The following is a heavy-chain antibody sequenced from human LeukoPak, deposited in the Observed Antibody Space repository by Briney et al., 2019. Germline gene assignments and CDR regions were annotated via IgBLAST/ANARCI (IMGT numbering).Heavy chain of an antibody. Sequence: GGSLRLSCAASGFTFSDYYMSWIRQAPGKGLEWVSYISSGGSTIYYADSVKGRFTIPRDNAKNSLYLQMNSLRAEDTAVYYCAREWPVVPAAIGSFDYWGQGTLVTVSS. J-gene: IGHJ4*02. CDR2: ISSGGSTI. CDR3: AREWPVVPAAIGSFDY. V-gene: IGHV3-11*04. D-gene: IGHD2-2*02. CDR1: GFTFSDYY.